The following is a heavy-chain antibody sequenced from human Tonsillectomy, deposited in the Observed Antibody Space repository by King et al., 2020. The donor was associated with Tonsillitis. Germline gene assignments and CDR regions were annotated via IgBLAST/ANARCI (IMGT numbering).Heavy chain of an antibody. CDR1: GYTFTSYV. CDR3: ARDFYGEDY. V-gene: IGHV1-18*01. Sequence: VQLVESGAEVKKPGASVKVSCKASGYTFTSYVISWVRQAPGQGLEWMGWISTYNGNTNYAHNLQGRVTMTTDTSTTTVYMELRSLSSDDTAIYYCARDFYGEDYWGQGTLVTVSS. J-gene: IGHJ4*02. CDR2: ISTYNGNT. D-gene: IGHD4-17*01.